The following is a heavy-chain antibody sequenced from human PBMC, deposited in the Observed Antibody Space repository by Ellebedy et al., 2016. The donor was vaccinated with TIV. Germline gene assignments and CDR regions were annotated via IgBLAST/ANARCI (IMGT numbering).Heavy chain of an antibody. J-gene: IGHJ5*02. D-gene: IGHD4-17*01. V-gene: IGHV3-33*01. CDR3: ARAIYGDYGGWFDP. CDR1: GFTFSSYG. CDR2: IWYDGSNK. Sequence: PGGSLRLSCAASGFTFSSYGMHWVRQAPGKGLEWVAVIWYDGSNKYYADSVKGRFTISRDNSKNTLYLQMNSLRAEDTAVYYCARAIYGDYGGWFDPWGQGTLVTVSS.